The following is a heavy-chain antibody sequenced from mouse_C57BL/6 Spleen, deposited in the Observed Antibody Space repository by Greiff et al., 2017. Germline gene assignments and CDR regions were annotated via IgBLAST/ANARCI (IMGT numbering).Heavy chain of an antibody. CDR3: ATLGIFFDY. Sequence: VQLQQSGPELVQPGASVRLSCTASGYAFSSSWMNWVKQRPGKGLEWIGRIYPGDGDTNYNGKFKGKATVTADKSSSTAYMQLSSLTSEDSAVYFCATLGIFFDYWGQGTTLTVSS. J-gene: IGHJ2*01. CDR1: GYAFSSSW. CDR2: IYPGDGDT. V-gene: IGHV1-82*01. D-gene: IGHD4-1*01.